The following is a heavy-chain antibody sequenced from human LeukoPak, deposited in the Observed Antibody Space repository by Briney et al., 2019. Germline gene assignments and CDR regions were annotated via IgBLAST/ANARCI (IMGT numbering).Heavy chain of an antibody. V-gene: IGHV1-18*01. CDR2: ISAYNGNT. J-gene: IGHJ4*02. D-gene: IGHD6-13*01. Sequence: ASVKVSCKASGYTFTSYVISWVRQAPGQGLEWMGWISAYNGNTNYAQKLQGRVTMTTDTSTSTAYMELSSLRSEDTAVYYCARDDAAGQTEAIDYWGQGTLVTVSS. CDR3: ARDDAAGQTEAIDY. CDR1: GYTFTSYV.